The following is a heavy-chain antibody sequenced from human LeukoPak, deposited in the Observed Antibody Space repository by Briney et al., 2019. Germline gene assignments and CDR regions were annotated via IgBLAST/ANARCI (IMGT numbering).Heavy chain of an antibody. CDR3: AKDLIVSSAAYYYYGMDV. Sequence: GGSLRLSCAASGFTFSSYAMSWVRQAPGKGLEWVSAISGSGASTYYADSVKGRFTISRDNSKNTLYLQMNSLRAEDTAVYYCAKDLIVSSAAYYYYGMDVWGQGTTVTVSS. J-gene: IGHJ6*02. V-gene: IGHV3-23*01. CDR2: ISGSGAST. CDR1: GFTFSSYA. D-gene: IGHD6-25*01.